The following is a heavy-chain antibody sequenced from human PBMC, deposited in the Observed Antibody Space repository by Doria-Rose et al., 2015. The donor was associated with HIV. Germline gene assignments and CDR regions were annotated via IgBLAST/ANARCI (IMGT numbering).Heavy chain of an antibody. CDR1: RTTSGVC. CDR2: VDWDDDK. J-gene: IGHJ4*02. V-gene: IGHV2-70*11. CDR3: ARVGGDYDSSAYYDF. D-gene: IGHD3-22*01. Sequence: RTTSGVCLSWIRQPPVKALEWLARVDWDDDKYYSTSLKTRLSISKDTSKNQVVLTMTNMDPDETATYYCARVGGDYDSSAYYDFWGQGTLVTVSS.